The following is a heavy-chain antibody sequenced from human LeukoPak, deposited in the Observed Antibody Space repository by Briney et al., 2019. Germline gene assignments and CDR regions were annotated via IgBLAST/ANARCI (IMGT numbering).Heavy chain of an antibody. CDR3: ARLNWGRVDC. D-gene: IGHD7-27*01. V-gene: IGHV3-21*01. CDR1: GFTFSDYR. Sequence: WGSLTLSCAVSGFTFSDYRMTWFRQAPGKGLGWVSSISSSSSYLFYAASPKGRFTTSRDNAKNSLYLQMNSLRAEDTAVYYCARLNWGRVDCWGQGTLVTVSS. J-gene: IGHJ4*02. CDR2: ISSSSSYL.